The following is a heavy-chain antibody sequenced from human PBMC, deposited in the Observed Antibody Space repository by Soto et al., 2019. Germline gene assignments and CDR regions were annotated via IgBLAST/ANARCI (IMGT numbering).Heavy chain of an antibody. J-gene: IGHJ4*02. Sequence: LPETLSLTCAVSGYSISGGYFWGWIRQPPGKGLEWIGSLFHSGSTFYNPSLKSRVTISLDTSKNQFFLKLTSVTAADTAIYYCARAPGYSYGPEDYWGQGTLVTVSS. CDR3: ARAPGYSYGPEDY. CDR1: GYSISGGYF. V-gene: IGHV4-38-2*01. D-gene: IGHD5-18*01. CDR2: LFHSGST.